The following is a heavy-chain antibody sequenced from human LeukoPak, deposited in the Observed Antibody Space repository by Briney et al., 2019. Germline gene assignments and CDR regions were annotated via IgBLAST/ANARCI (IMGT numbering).Heavy chain of an antibody. D-gene: IGHD5-12*01. Sequence: GGSLRLSWAAFGFTFGNYGMGGVRQPQGRGLGGVAYINQDGSETYYVDSVKGRFTIFRANAKNSLYLQMNSLAAEDTAVYYCARMRYSGYDRDYWGQGTLVTVSS. CDR3: ARMRYSGYDRDY. J-gene: IGHJ4*02. CDR2: INQDGSET. V-gene: IGHV3-7*01. CDR1: GFTFGNYG.